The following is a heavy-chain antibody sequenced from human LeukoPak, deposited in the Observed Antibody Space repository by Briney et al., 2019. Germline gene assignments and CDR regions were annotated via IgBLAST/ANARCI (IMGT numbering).Heavy chain of an antibody. J-gene: IGHJ4*02. Sequence: GGSLRLSCAASGFTFSTYMMNWVRQAPGQGLEWVSSISSSASTIYYADSVKGRFTISRDNAKNSLYLQMNSLRDVDTAVYYCARGAVVTPFYFDYWGQGTLVTVSS. CDR3: ARGAVVTPFYFDY. D-gene: IGHD4-23*01. CDR2: ISSSASTI. CDR1: GFTFSTYM. V-gene: IGHV3-48*02.